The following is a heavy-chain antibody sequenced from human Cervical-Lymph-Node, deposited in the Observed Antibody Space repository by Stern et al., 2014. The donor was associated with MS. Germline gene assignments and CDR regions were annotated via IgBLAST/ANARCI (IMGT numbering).Heavy chain of an antibody. D-gene: IGHD1-1*01. J-gene: IGHJ4*02. V-gene: IGHV1-69*01. Sequence: QVQLVQSGAEVRKPGSSVKVSCKASGGTFSRSGISWVRQAPGQGLEWMGWIIPVVGIADYAEQCQGRVTITADGSTSTAYMELSSLTSADTAVYYCARGPYNRDFFEYWGQGTLVTVSS. CDR1: GGTFSRSG. CDR3: ARGPYNRDFFEY. CDR2: IIPVVGIA.